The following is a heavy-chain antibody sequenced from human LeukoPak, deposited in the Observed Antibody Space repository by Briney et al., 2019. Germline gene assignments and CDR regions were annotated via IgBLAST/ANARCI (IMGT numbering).Heavy chain of an antibody. V-gene: IGHV3-7*01. Sequence: GGSLRLSCAASGFTFSSYWMSWVGQAPGKGLEWVANIKQDGSEKYYVDSVKGRFTISRDNAKNSLHLQMNSLRAEDTAVYYCARDNGDSYFDYWGQGTLVTVSS. D-gene: IGHD4-17*01. CDR1: GFTFSSYW. CDR2: IKQDGSEK. CDR3: ARDNGDSYFDY. J-gene: IGHJ4*02.